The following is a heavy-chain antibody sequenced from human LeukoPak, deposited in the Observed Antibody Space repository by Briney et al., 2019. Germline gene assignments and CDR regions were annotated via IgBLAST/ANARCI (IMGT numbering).Heavy chain of an antibody. CDR1: GFTFSSYW. Sequence: GGSLRLSCAASGFTFSSYWMYWARQAPGKGLVWVSRINSDGSSTTYADSVKGRFTISRDNAKSTLYLEMNSLRVEDTAVYYCAREGATVTAAWGTYDHWGQGTLVTVSS. D-gene: IGHD2-21*02. CDR2: INSDGSST. V-gene: IGHV3-74*01. CDR3: AREGATVTAAWGTYDH. J-gene: IGHJ4*02.